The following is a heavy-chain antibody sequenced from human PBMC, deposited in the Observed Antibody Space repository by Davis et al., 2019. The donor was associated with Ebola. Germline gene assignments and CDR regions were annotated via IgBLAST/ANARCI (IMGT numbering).Heavy chain of an antibody. V-gene: IGHV3-23*01. D-gene: IGHD6-19*01. CDR1: GFTFSSYA. J-gene: IGHJ4*02. CDR2: ISGSGGST. Sequence: GESLKISCAASGFTFSSYAMSWVRQAPGKGLEWVSAISGSGGSTYYADSVKGRFTISRDNSKNTLYLQMNSLRAEDTAVYYCAKVSGSGWDLLDYWGQGTLVTVSS. CDR3: AKVSGSGWDLLDY.